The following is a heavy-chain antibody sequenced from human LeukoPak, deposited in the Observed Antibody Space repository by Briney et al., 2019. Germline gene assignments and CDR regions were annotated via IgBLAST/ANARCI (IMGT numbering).Heavy chain of an antibody. D-gene: IGHD3-10*01. CDR1: GFSLNNGRMG. CDR3: TQIRDSWFYFDS. J-gene: IGHJ4*02. Sequence: ESGPTLAKPTETLTLTCNVSGFSLNNGRMGVSWIRQPPGKALEWLAHIFSNDKESYNTSLKSRLSISKDTSKSQVVLTLTNTDPADTAIYYCTQIRDSWFYFDSWGQGTLVTVSS. V-gene: IGHV2-26*01. CDR2: IFSNDKE.